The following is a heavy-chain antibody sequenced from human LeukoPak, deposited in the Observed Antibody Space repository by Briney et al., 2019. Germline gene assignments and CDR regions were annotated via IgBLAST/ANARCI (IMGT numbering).Heavy chain of an antibody. Sequence: PGGSLRLSCSASGFTFSSYAMHWVRQAPGKGLESVSAISSNGGSTYYADSVKGRFTISRDNSKNTLYLQMSSLRAEDTAVYYCVKEEMGAPHAFDIWGQGTMVTVSS. J-gene: IGHJ3*02. CDR3: VKEEMGAPHAFDI. D-gene: IGHD1-26*01. CDR2: ISSNGGST. CDR1: GFTFSSYA. V-gene: IGHV3-64D*06.